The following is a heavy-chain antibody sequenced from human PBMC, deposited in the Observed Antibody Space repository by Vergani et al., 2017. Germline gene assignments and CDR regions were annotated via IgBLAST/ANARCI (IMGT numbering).Heavy chain of an antibody. CDR3: ASVDTRRGNNR. CDR1: GFIFSHYW. V-gene: IGHV3-7*01. Sequence: EVQLVESGGGLVQPGGSLRLSCAASGFIFSHYWMSWVRQAPGKGLEWVANIKQDGSEKSYGDSVKGRFSVSRDNAKNSLYLQMSSLRADDTAVYYCASVDTRRGNNRWGQGTLDTVSS. D-gene: IGHD5-18*01. J-gene: IGHJ4*02. CDR2: IKQDGSEK.